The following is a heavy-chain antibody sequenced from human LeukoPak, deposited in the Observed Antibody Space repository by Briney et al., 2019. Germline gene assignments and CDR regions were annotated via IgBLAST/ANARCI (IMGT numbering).Heavy chain of an antibody. CDR2: IIPILGIA. Sequence: SVKVSCKASGYTFTGYYMHWVRQAPGQGLEWMGRIIPILGIANYAQKFQGRVTITADKSTSTAYMELSSLRSEDTAVYYCARGGAETYYYDSSGYSEKNWFDPWGQGTLVTVSS. V-gene: IGHV1-69*04. CDR3: ARGGAETYYYDSSGYSEKNWFDP. CDR1: GYTFTGYY. J-gene: IGHJ5*02. D-gene: IGHD3-22*01.